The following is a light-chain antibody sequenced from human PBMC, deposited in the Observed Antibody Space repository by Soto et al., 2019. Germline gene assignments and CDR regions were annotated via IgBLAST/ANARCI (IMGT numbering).Light chain of an antibody. CDR1: SSDVGGYNY. J-gene: IGLJ2*01. Sequence: QSALTQPASVSGSPGQSITISCTGTSSDVGGYNYVSWYQQHPGKVPKVVIYEGSKRPSGVSNRFSGSKSGNTASLTISGLQAEDEAYYYCWSYAGNTIFVFGGGTKVTV. V-gene: IGLV2-23*03. CDR3: WSYAGNTIFV. CDR2: EGS.